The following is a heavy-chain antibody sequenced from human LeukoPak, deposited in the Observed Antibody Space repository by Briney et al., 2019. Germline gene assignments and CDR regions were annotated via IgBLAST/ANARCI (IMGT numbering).Heavy chain of an antibody. CDR3: ARVLRSAFAVYYYYTDV. J-gene: IGHJ6*03. CDR2: IRSKGSGATT. D-gene: IGHD3-3*02. Sequence: GGSLRLSCTASGFTFGDYIMIWFRQAPGKGLEWVGFIRSKGSGATTDYAASVKGRFTISRDDSKSITYLQMNSLETEDTAVYYCARVLRSAFAVYYYYTDVWGKGTTVIVSS. CDR1: GFTFGDYI. V-gene: IGHV3-49*03.